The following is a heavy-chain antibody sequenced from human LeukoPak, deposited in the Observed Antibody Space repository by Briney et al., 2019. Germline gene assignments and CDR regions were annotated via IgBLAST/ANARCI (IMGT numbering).Heavy chain of an antibody. CDR1: GYSFTSYG. V-gene: IGHV1-18*01. J-gene: IGHJ4*02. CDR3: ARDERGWLQRE. CDR2: ISAYNGNT. D-gene: IGHD5-24*01. Sequence: GESLKISCKGSGYSFTSYGISWVRQAPGQGLEWMGWISAYNGNTNYAQKLQGRVTMTTDTSTSTAYMELRSLRSDDTAVYYCARDERGWLQREWGQGTLVTVSS.